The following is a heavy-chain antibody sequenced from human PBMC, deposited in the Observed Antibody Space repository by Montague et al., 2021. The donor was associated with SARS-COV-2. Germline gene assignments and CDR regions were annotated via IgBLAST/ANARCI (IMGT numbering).Heavy chain of an antibody. D-gene: IGHD2-15*01. V-gene: IGHV6-1*01. Sequence: CAISGDSVSSNPATWNWIRQSPSRGLEWLGRTYYRSKWYHDYAIFLKSRITINPDTSKNQFSLQLSSVAPEDTAVFYCARTTTRMLYPENAFDIWGQGTMVTVSS. CDR2: TYYRSKWYH. CDR3: ARTTTRMLYPENAFDI. J-gene: IGHJ3*02. CDR1: GDSVSSNPAT.